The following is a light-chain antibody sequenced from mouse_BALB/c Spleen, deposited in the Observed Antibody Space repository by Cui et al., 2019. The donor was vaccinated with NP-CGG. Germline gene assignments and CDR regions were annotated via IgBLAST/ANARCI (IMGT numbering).Light chain of an antibody. CDR1: TGAVTTSNY. V-gene: IGLV1*01. J-gene: IGLJ1*01. CDR2: GTN. CDR3: ALWYSNHWV. Sequence: QAVVTQESALTTSPGETVTITCRSSTGAVTTSNYANWVQEKPDHLFTVLIGGTNNRAPGVPARFSGSLIEDKAALTITGAQTEDEAIYFCALWYSNHWVFGGGTKLTVL.